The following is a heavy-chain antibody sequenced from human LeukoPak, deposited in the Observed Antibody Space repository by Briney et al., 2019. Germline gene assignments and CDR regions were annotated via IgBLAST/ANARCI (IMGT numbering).Heavy chain of an antibody. CDR3: VRDNYGVGY. V-gene: IGHV3-74*01. D-gene: IGHD3-10*01. J-gene: IGHJ4*02. CDR1: GFTFRNYW. Sequence: GGSLRLSCAASGFTFRNYWMQWVRQAPGKGLVWVPHITSDGTTRTYADSVKGRFTISRDNAKNTLYLQMNSLRAEDTAVYYCVRDNYGVGYWGQGTLVTVSS. CDR2: ITSDGTTR.